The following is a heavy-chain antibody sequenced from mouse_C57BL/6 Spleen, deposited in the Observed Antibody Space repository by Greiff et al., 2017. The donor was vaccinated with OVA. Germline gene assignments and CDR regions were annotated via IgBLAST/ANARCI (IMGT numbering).Heavy chain of an antibody. J-gene: IGHJ1*03. D-gene: IGHD2-4*01. Sequence: DVKLVESGGGLVKPGGSLKLSCAASGFTFSSYTMSWVRQTPEKRLEWVATISGGGGNTYYPDSVKGRFTISRDNAKNTLYLQMSSLRSEDTALYYCARRGVYDSYWYFDVWGTGTTVTVSS. CDR3: ARRGVYDSYWYFDV. V-gene: IGHV5-9*01. CDR1: GFTFSSYT. CDR2: ISGGGGNT.